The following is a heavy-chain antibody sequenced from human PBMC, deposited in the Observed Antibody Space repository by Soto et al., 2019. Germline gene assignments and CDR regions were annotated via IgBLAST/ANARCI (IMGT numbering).Heavy chain of an antibody. CDR1: GFTFSDSY. J-gene: IGHJ5*02. CDR3: ARGQKWFDP. CDR2: ISSSSSYT. Sequence: VQLVESGGGLVQPGRSLRLSCAASGFTFSDSYMSWIRQAPGKGLEWVSYISSSSSYTNYAGSVKGRFSISRDNAKNSLYLQMNSLRAEDTAVYYCARGQKWFDPWGQGTLVTVSS. V-gene: IGHV3-11*06.